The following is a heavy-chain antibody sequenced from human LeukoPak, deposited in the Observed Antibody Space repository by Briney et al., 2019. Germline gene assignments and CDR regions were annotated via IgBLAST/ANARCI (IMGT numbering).Heavy chain of an antibody. Sequence: SETLSLTCTVSGGSISSYYWSWIRQPPGKGLEWVGYIYTSGSTNYNPSLKSRVTISVDRSKNQFSLKLSSVTAADTAVYYCARDGGYCSSTSCFNWFDPWGQGTLVTVSS. CDR2: IYTSGST. V-gene: IGHV4-4*09. J-gene: IGHJ5*02. CDR1: GGSISSYY. D-gene: IGHD2-2*01. CDR3: ARDGGYCSSTSCFNWFDP.